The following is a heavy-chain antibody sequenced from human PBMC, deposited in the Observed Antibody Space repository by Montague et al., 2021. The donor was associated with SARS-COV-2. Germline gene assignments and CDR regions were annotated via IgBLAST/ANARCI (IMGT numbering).Heavy chain of an antibody. CDR2: ST. V-gene: IGHV3-23*01. D-gene: IGHD3-10*01. CDR3: AKGLSSGSYYSSYFDY. Sequence: STYYPDSVKVLFTISRDNSKTTLYLQMNSLRAEDTAVYYCAKGLSSGSYYSSYFDYWGQGKLVTVYS. J-gene: IGHJ4*02.